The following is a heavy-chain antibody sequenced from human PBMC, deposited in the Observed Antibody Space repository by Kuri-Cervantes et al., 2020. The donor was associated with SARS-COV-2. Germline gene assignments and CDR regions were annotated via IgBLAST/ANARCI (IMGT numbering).Heavy chain of an antibody. CDR3: ARAGGSGGTSNYYYYMDV. V-gene: IGHV3-21*01. Sequence: GGSLRLSCAASGFTFSSHSMNWVRQAPGKGLEWVSCTSSGSTYTYYVDSVKGRFTIPRDNAKNSLYLQMNSLRAEDTAVYYCARAGGSGGTSNYYYYMDVWGKGTTVTVSS. D-gene: IGHD2-15*01. J-gene: IGHJ6*03. CDR2: TSSGSTYT. CDR1: GFTFSSHS.